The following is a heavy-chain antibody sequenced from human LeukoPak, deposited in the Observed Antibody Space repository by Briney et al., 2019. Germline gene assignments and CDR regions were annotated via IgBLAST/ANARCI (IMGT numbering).Heavy chain of an antibody. CDR2: ISSSGSTI. V-gene: IGHV3-11*01. CDR3: ARNRVAVAGTSTDYYGMDV. CDR1: GFTFSDYY. Sequence: KTGGSLRLSCAASGFTFSDYYMSWIRQAPGKGLEWVSYISSSGSTIYYADSVKGRFTISRDNAKNSLYLQMNSLRAEDTAVYYCARNRVAVAGTSTDYYGMDVWGQGTTVTVSS. D-gene: IGHD6-19*01. J-gene: IGHJ6*02.